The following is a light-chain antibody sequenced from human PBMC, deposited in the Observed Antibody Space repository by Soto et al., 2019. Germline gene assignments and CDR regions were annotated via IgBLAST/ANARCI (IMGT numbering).Light chain of an antibody. CDR1: QSVSSN. Sequence: EIVMTQSPATLSVSPGERATLSCRASQSVSSNLAWYQQKPGQAPRLLIYGASTRATGIPARFSGSGSGTECPLTISSLQSEDFAVYYCQQYNNWPPFTFGPGTKVDIK. CDR2: GAS. J-gene: IGKJ3*01. V-gene: IGKV3-15*01. CDR3: QQYNNWPPFT.